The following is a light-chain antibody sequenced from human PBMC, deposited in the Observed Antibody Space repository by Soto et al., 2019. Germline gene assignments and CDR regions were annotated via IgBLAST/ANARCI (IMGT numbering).Light chain of an antibody. V-gene: IGKV1-39*01. Sequence: DIQMTQSPSSLSASVGDRVTITCRASQSISSYLNWYQHKPGKAPKLLIYATSSLQSGVPSRFSGSGSGTDFTLTISSLQPEDFATYYCQQTYNTPYTFGQVTKLEIK. J-gene: IGKJ2*01. CDR3: QQTYNTPYT. CDR2: ATS. CDR1: QSISSY.